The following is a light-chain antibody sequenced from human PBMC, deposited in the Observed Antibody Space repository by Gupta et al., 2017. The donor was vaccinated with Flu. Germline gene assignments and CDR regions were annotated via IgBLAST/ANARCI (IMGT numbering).Light chain of an antibody. Sequence: EIVLTQSPATLSLSPGERATLSCRASQSVSSSLAWYQQKPGQAPRLLIYDASNRATGIPARFSGSGFGTDFTLTISSLEPEDFAVYYCQQRGNWPPVTFGQGTRLEIK. CDR3: QQRGNWPPVT. CDR2: DAS. CDR1: QSVSSS. J-gene: IGKJ5*01. V-gene: IGKV3-11*01.